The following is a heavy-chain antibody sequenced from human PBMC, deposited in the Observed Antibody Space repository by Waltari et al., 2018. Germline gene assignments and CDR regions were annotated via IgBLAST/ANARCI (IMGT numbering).Heavy chain of an antibody. CDR3: ASLGRFVLTAMDV. CDR2: FDPEYGET. V-gene: IGHV1-24*01. CDR1: GHTLTELS. Sequence: QVQLVQSGAEVKKPGASVKVSCQISGHTLTELSMHWVRQAPGKGLEWLGGFDPEYGETVYAQEFQGRVTMTEDTSTDTAYMELSSLRFDDTAIYFCASLGRFVLTAMDVWGPGTTVIV. J-gene: IGHJ6*02. D-gene: IGHD6-6*01.